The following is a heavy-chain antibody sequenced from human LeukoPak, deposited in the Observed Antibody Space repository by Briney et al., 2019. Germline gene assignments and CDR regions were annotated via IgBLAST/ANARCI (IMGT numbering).Heavy chain of an antibody. D-gene: IGHD3-3*01. CDR3: ARVASIDYYDFWSRYYSIYDY. V-gene: IGHV3-7*01. Sequence: GGSLRLSCAASGFTFSSYWMSWVRQAPGKGLEWVANIKQDGSEKYYVDSVKGRFTISRDNAKNSLYLQMNSLRAEDTAVYYCARVASIDYYDFWSRYYSIYDYWGQGTLVTVSS. CDR1: GFTFSSYW. J-gene: IGHJ4*02. CDR2: IKQDGSEK.